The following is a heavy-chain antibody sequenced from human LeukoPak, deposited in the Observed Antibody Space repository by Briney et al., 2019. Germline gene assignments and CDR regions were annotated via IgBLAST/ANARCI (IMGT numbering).Heavy chain of an antibody. CDR1: GGTFSSYA. Sequence: ASVKVSCKASGGTFSSYAISWVRQAPGQGLEWMGRIIPILGIANYAQKFQGRVTITADKSTSTAYMELSSLRSEDTAVYYCATVKSGYDRYYFDYWGQGTLVTVSS. D-gene: IGHD5-12*01. V-gene: IGHV1-69*04. J-gene: IGHJ4*02. CDR3: ATVKSGYDRYYFDY. CDR2: IIPILGIA.